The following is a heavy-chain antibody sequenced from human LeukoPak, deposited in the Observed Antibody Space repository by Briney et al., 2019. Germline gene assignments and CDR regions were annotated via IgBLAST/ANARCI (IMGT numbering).Heavy chain of an antibody. CDR1: GGSFSGYY. V-gene: IGHV4-34*01. Sequence: SETLSLTCAVYGGSFSGYYWSWIRQPPGKGLEWIGEINHSGSTNYNPSLKSRVTISVDTSKNQFSLKLSSVTAADTAVYYCARGRRDGYPARFYFDYWGQGTLVTVSS. D-gene: IGHD5-24*01. J-gene: IGHJ4*02. CDR2: INHSGST. CDR3: ARGRRDGYPARFYFDY.